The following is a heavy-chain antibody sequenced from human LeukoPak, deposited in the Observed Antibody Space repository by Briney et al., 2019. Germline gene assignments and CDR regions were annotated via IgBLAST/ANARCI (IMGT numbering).Heavy chain of an antibody. J-gene: IGHJ6*02. Sequence: PGRSLRLSCAASGFIFSSYAMHWVRQAPGKGLEWVAVISYDGSNKYYADSVKGRFTISRDNSKNTLYLQMNSLRAEDTAVYYRARLVVSYYGMDVWGQGTTVTVSS. CDR1: GFIFSSYA. D-gene: IGHD6-6*01. V-gene: IGHV3-30-3*01. CDR3: ARLVVSYYGMDV. CDR2: ISYDGSNK.